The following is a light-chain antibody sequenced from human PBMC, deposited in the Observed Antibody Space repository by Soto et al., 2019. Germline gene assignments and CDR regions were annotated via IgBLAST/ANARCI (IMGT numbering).Light chain of an antibody. J-gene: IGLJ3*02. CDR2: SNN. CDR3: AAWDDSLNGWV. V-gene: IGLV1-44*01. CDR1: SSNIGSNH. Sequence: QSVLTQPPSASETPGQRVTISCSGSSSNIGSNHVYWYQHLPGTAPKLLIYSNNQRPSGVPDRFSGSKSGTSASLAISGLQSEDEANYYCAAWDDSLNGWVFGGGTKVTVL.